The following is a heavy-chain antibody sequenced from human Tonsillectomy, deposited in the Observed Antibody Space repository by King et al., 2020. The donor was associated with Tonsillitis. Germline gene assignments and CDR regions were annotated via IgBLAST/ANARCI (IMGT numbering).Heavy chain of an antibody. V-gene: IGHV3-23*03. D-gene: IGHD3-9*01. CDR2: IYSGTSST. Sequence: QLVQSGGGLVQPGGSLRLSCAASGFTFSSYAMSWVRQAPGKELEWVSVIYSGTSSTDYADSVKGRFTISRDNSKNTLYLQMNSLRAEDTAVYYCTKGGDDILTGYYPDYWGQGTLVTVSS. CDR3: TKGGDDILTGYYPDY. J-gene: IGHJ4*02. CDR1: GFTFSSYA.